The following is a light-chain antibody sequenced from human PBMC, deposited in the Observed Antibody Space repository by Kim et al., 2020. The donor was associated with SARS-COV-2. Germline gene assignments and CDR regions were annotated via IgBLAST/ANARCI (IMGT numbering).Light chain of an antibody. CDR2: AAS. Sequence: GDRVIITCRTSQGISNYLAWYQQKPGKAPKLLIYAASTMQSGVPARFSGSESGTDFTLTISGLQPEDVATYFCQKYDSAPTWTFGRGTKVDIK. CDR1: QGISNY. V-gene: IGKV1-27*01. CDR3: QKYDSAPTWT. J-gene: IGKJ1*01.